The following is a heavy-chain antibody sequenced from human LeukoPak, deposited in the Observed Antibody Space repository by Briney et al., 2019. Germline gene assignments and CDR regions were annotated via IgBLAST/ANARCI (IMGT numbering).Heavy chain of an antibody. V-gene: IGHV3-72*01. CDR3: ARAVNTIFGVAFDY. J-gene: IGHJ4*02. CDR2: TRNKANSYTT. Sequence: GGSLRLSCAASGFTSSDHYMDWVRQAPGKGLEWVGRTRNKANSYTTEYAASVKGRFTISRDDSKNSLYLQMNSLKTEDTAVYYCARAVNTIFGVAFDYWGQGTLVTVSS. CDR1: GFTSSDHY. D-gene: IGHD3-3*01.